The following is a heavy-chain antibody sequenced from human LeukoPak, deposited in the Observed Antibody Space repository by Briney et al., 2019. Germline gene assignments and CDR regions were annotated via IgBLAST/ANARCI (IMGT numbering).Heavy chain of an antibody. CDR3: ARGVYSGYDLRYYYYYYGMDV. D-gene: IGHD5-12*01. CDR2: INHSGST. V-gene: IGHV4-34*01. Sequence: PSETQSLTCAVYGGSFSGYYWSWIRQPPGKGLEWIGEINHSGSTNYNPSLKSRVTISVDTSKNQFSLKLSSVTAADTAVYYCARGVYSGYDLRYYYYYYGMDVWGQGTTVTVSS. J-gene: IGHJ6*02. CDR1: GGSFSGYY.